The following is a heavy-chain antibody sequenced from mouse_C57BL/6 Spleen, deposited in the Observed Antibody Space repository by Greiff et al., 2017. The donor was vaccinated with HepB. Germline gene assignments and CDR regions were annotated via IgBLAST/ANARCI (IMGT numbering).Heavy chain of an antibody. CDR1: GYSITSGYY. Sequence: EVQLQESGPGLVKPSQSLSLTCSVTGYSITSGYYWNWIRQFPGNKLEWMGYISYDGSNNYNPSLTNRISITRDTSKNQFFLKLNSVTTEDTATYNSARKDDGSSYGDMDYWGQGTSVTVSS. D-gene: IGHD1-1*01. CDR2: ISYDGSN. CDR3: ARKDDGSSYGDMDY. J-gene: IGHJ4*01. V-gene: IGHV3-6*01.